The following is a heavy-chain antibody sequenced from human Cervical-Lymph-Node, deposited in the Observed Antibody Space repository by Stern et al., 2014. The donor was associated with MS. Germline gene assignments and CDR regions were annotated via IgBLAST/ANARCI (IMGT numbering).Heavy chain of an antibody. V-gene: IGHV2-5*01. D-gene: IGHD3-10*01. J-gene: IGHJ4*02. Sequence: QITLKESGPTLVKPTQTLTLTCTFSGFSLYTRGVGVGWVRQPPGKALEWLALIYWYDDKRYSPSLKNRLTITKDASKNQVFLLMTNMDPVDTATYYCAHRQGVQPYFDNWGRGTLVTVSS. CDR1: GFSLYTRGVG. CDR3: AHRQGVQPYFDN. CDR2: IYWYDDK.